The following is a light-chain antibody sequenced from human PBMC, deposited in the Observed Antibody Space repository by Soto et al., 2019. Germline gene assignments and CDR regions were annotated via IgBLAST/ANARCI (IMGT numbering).Light chain of an antibody. J-gene: IGLJ2*01. CDR2: EGN. CDR3: CSYAGSSSLVV. CDR1: SSDVGSYNL. Sequence: QSALTQPASVSGSPGQSITISCTGTSSDVGSYNLVSWYQQHPGKSPKLMIYEGNKPPSGVSNRFSGSKSGNTASLTISGLQAEDEADYYCCSYAGSSSLVVFGGGTKLTVL. V-gene: IGLV2-23*01.